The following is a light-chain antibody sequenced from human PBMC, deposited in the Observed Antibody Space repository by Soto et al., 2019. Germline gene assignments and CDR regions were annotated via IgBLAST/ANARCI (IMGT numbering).Light chain of an antibody. CDR2: GAS. CDR3: QQYNNWGT. CDR1: QTINSN. J-gene: IGKJ1*01. Sequence: EIVLTQSPATLSVSPGERATLSCRASQTINSNLAWYQQKPGQAPRLLIYGASTRATDIPARFSGSGSATEFTLTINSLQSEDFAVYYCQQYNNWGTFGQGTKVEIK. V-gene: IGKV3-15*01.